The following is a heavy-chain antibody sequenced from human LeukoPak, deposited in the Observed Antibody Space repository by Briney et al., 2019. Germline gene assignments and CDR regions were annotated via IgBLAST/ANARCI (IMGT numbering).Heavy chain of an antibody. D-gene: IGHD6-13*01. CDR3: ARDSGSSWAPFYYGMDV. J-gene: IGHJ6*02. CDR1: GFTFSSYS. CDR2: ISSSSSYI. Sequence: GGSLRLSCAASGFTFSSYSMNWVRQAPGKGLEWVSSISSSSSYIYYADSVKGRFTISRDNAKNSLYLQMNSLRAEDTAVYYCARDSGSSWAPFYYGMDVWGQGTTVTVSS. V-gene: IGHV3-21*01.